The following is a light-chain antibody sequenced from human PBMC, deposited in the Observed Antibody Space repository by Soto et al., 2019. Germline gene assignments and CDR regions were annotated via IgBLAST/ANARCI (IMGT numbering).Light chain of an antibody. CDR3: QHRVNWPWT. CDR1: QSVSSY. Sequence: EVVLTQSPATLSLSPGERATLSCRASQSVSSYLAWYQQKPGQAPRLLIYGASRRATGIPARFSGSGSGTDFTLTISSLEPEDFAVYYCQHRVNWPWTFGQGTKVDIK. V-gene: IGKV3-11*01. J-gene: IGKJ1*01. CDR2: GAS.